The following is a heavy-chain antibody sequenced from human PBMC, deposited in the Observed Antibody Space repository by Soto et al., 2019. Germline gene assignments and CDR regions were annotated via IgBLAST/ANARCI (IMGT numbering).Heavy chain of an antibody. CDR3: AKLGYDSSGLSSY. CDR2: ISYDGSNK. Sequence: GGSLRLSCAASGFPFSSYAMSWVRQAPGKGLEWVAVISYDGSNKYYADSVKGRFTISRDNSKNTLYLQMNSLRAEDTAVYYCAKLGYDSSGLSSYWGQGTLVTVSS. CDR1: GFPFSSYA. V-gene: IGHV3-30*18. J-gene: IGHJ4*02. D-gene: IGHD3-22*01.